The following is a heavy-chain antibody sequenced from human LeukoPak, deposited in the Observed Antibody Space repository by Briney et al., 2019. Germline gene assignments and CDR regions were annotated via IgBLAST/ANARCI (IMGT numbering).Heavy chain of an antibody. Sequence: SQTLSLTCTVSGGSISSGSYYWSWIRQPAGKGLEWIGRIYTGGSTNYNPSLKSRVTISVDTSKNQFSLKLSSVTAADTAVYYCAREGEGGYSYGGPYSSPPYFDYWGQGTLVTVSS. CDR2: IYTGGST. J-gene: IGHJ4*02. CDR3: AREGEGGYSYGGPYSSPPYFDY. V-gene: IGHV4-61*02. D-gene: IGHD5-18*01. CDR1: GGSISSGSYY.